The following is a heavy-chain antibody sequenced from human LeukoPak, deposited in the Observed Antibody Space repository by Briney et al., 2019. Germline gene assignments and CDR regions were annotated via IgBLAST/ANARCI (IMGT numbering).Heavy chain of an antibody. CDR3: ARDPRFSPFDN. V-gene: IGHV4-34*01. J-gene: IGHJ4*02. Sequence: SETLSLTCAVYGGSFSGYYWSWIRQPPGKGLEWIGEINHSGSTNYNPSLKSRVTISVDTSKNQFSLKLSSVTAADTAVYYCARDPRFSPFDNWGQGTLVTVSS. CDR1: GGSFSGYY. CDR2: INHSGST.